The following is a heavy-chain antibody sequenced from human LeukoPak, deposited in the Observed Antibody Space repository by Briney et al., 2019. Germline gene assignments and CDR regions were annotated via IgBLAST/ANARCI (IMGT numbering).Heavy chain of an antibody. V-gene: IGHV4-61*01. Sequence: SETLSLTCTVSGGSVNSGHYYWTWIRQPPGKGLEWIGYIYYSGSTNYNPSLKSRVTISVDTSKNQFSLKLSSVTAADTAVYYCARLMGDGYTNDAFDIWGQGTMVTVSS. CDR3: ARLMGDGYTNDAFDI. CDR2: IYYSGST. J-gene: IGHJ3*02. D-gene: IGHD5-24*01. CDR1: GGSVNSGHYY.